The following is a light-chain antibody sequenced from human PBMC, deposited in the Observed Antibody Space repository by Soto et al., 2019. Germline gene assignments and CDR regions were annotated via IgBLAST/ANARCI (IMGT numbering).Light chain of an antibody. CDR3: QQSYTKWT. CDR1: QNIGSY. Sequence: DIQMTQSPSSLSASVGDRVTITCRASQNIGSYLNWYHQKPGKAPKVLISAASILHSGVPSRFSGSGSGTDFTLPINSLQPEDFSTYYSQQSYTKWTFGQGPKLE. V-gene: IGKV1-39*01. CDR2: AAS. J-gene: IGKJ1*01.